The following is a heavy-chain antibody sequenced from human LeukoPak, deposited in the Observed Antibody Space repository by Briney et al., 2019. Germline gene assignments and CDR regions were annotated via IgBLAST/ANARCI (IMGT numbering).Heavy chain of an antibody. CDR2: INHSGST. J-gene: IGHJ4*02. D-gene: IGHD6-6*01. V-gene: IGHV4-34*01. CDR3: ARIRIRIAARYGFDY. Sequence: PSETLSLTCAVYGGSFSGYYWSWIRQPPGRGLEWIGEINHSGSTNYNPSLKSRVTISVDTSKNQFSLKLSSVTAADTAVYYCARIRIRIAARYGFDYWGQGTLVTVSS. CDR1: GGSFSGYY.